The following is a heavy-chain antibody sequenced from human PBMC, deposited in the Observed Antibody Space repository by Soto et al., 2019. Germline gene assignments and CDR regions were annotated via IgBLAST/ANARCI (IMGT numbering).Heavy chain of an antibody. D-gene: IGHD1-1*01. CDR1: GYTFTSYG. Sequence: ASVKVSCKASGYTFTSYGISWVRQAPGQGLEWMGWISAYNGNTNYAQKLQGRVTMTTDTSTSTAYMELRSLRSDDTAVYYCARGSSGYNWNDGPFDYWGQGTLVTVYS. J-gene: IGHJ4*02. CDR3: ARGSSGYNWNDGPFDY. CDR2: ISAYNGNT. V-gene: IGHV1-18*01.